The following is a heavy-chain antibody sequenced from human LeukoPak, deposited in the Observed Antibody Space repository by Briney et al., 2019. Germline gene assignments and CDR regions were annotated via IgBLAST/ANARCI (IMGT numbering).Heavy chain of an antibody. D-gene: IGHD6-13*01. CDR3: ARTRIAAAEVDY. CDR2: INPNSGGT. Sequence: ASVKVSCKASGYTFTGYYMHWVRQAPGQGLEWMGWINPNSGGTNYAQKFQGRVTMTRDTSISTAYMELSRLRSDDTAVYYCARTRIAAAEVDYWGQGTLVTVSS. V-gene: IGHV1-2*02. CDR1: GYTFTGYY. J-gene: IGHJ4*02.